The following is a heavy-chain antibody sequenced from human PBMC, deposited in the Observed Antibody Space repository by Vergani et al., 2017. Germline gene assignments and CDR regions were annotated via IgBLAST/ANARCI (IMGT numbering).Heavy chain of an antibody. Sequence: QVQLVQSGAEVKKPGASVKVSCKASGYTFTGYYMHWVRQAPGQGLEWMGRINPNSGGTNYAQKFQGRVTMTRDTSISTAYMELSRLRSDDTAEYYCARDFYYCSGSYTYYYYYMDVWGKGTTVTVSS. J-gene: IGHJ6*03. CDR1: GYTFTGYY. CDR3: ARDFYYCSGSYTYYYYYMDV. D-gene: IGHD3-10*01. CDR2: INPNSGGT. V-gene: IGHV1-2*06.